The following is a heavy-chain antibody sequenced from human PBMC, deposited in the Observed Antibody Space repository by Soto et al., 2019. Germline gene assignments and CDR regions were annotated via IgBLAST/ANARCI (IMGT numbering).Heavy chain of an antibody. D-gene: IGHD6-13*01. CDR3: ARDGPAADFDH. CDR1: GFTFSGYE. Sequence: EVHLVESGGGLAQPGGSLRLSCAASGFTFSGYEMNWVRQAPGKGLEWVSYIDSSGNTIDYADSVKGRFTISRDNAKNSLYLQMNSLRAEDTAIYYCARDGPAADFDHGGQGTQVTVSS. J-gene: IGHJ4*02. CDR2: IDSSGNTI. V-gene: IGHV3-48*03.